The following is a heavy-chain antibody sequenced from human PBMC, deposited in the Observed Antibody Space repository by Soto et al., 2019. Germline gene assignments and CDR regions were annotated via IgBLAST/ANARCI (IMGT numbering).Heavy chain of an antibody. Sequence: QITLKESGPTLVNPTQTLTLTCRFSGFSLRSGGVGVGWILQPPGKPLEGLALIYWDDDKRYSPSLKSRLAITKDTSKNQVALTLTNMDSGDTATYYCAHHADYHTSAQYQNRGQGTLVTVSS. CDR3: AHHADYHTSAQYQN. V-gene: IGHV2-5*02. D-gene: IGHD2-2*01. CDR1: GFSLRSGGVG. J-gene: IGHJ4*02. CDR2: IYWDDDK.